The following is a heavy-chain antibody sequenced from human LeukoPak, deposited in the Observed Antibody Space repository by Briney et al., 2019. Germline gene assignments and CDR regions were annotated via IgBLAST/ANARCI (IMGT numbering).Heavy chain of an antibody. CDR2: ICLSDNT. V-gene: IGHV4-4*07. J-gene: IGHJ4*02. CDR3: ARGSYGYIDQ. Sequence: PSETLSLTCSVSGDSIINYYWMWIRQPAGKGLEWIGRICLSDNTNYSSPSLRSRVTMSPDTSMNRFSLKLSSVAAADTAVYYCARGSYGYIDQWGQGLLVTVSS. CDR1: GDSIINYY. D-gene: IGHD3-16*01.